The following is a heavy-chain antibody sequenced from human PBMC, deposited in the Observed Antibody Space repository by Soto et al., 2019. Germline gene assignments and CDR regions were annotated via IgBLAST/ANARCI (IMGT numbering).Heavy chain of an antibody. CDR1: GYNFTSYE. CDR2: MNPNSGDT. V-gene: IGHV1-8*01. CDR3: AIGELLGFGELLR. J-gene: IGHJ4*02. D-gene: IGHD3-10*01. Sequence: QVQLVQSGAEVKKPGASVKVSCKASGYNFTSYELNWVRQATGQGLEWMGWMNPNSGDTGYAQKFPGRVTMSSNTSISTAYMELSSLRSEDTAVYYCAIGELLGFGELLRWGQGTRVTVSS.